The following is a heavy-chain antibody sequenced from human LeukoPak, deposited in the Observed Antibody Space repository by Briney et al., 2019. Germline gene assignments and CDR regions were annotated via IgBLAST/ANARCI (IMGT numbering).Heavy chain of an antibody. CDR2: IYSGGST. J-gene: IGHJ3*02. D-gene: IGHD2-21*02. V-gene: IGHV3-53*01. CDR1: GFTVSSNY. Sequence: TGGSLRLSCAASGFTVSSNYMSWVRQAPGKGLEWVSVIYSGGSTYYADSVKGRFTISRDNSKNTLYLQMNSLRAEDTAVYYCARMGDCGGDRYSITWNAFDIWGQGTMVTVSS. CDR3: ARMGDCGGDRYSITWNAFDI.